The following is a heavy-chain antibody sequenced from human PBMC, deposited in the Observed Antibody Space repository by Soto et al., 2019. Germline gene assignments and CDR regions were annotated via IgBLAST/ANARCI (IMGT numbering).Heavy chain of an antibody. CDR2: LSHDGGNI. CDR3: AKQMGTWVDTDIDL. D-gene: IGHD1-1*01. J-gene: IGHJ5*02. CDR1: DFSFTHHA. V-gene: IGHV3-23*01. Sequence: PGGSLRLSCVAPDFSFTHHAMTWVRLPPGKGLQWVAALSHDGGNIYYRDSVRGRFTISRDNSKNTLYLQMHSLKAEDTAVYFCAKQMGTWVDTDIDLWGQGTQVTVSS.